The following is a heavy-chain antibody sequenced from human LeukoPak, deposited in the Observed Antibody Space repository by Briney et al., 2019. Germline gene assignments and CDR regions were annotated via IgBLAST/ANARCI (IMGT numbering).Heavy chain of an antibody. CDR3: ARVVRYFDWLSAAEGYFDY. CDR2: IYHSGIT. V-gene: IGHV4-38-2*02. CDR1: GSSISSSYF. J-gene: IGHJ4*02. Sequence: SETLSLTCTVSGSSISSSYFWGWIRQPPGKGLEWIGSIYHSGITYYTSSLKSRVTISVDTSKNQFSLRLNSVTAADTAVYYCARVVRYFDWLSAAEGYFDYWGQGTLVTVSS. D-gene: IGHD3-9*01.